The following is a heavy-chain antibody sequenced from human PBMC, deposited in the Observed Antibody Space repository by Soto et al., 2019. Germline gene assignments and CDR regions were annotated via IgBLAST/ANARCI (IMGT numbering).Heavy chain of an antibody. CDR2: INPSGGST. Sequence: XSVKVSYKASGYTFTSYYMHLVRQSPGQGLEWMGIINPSGGSTSYAQKFQGRVTMTRDTSTSTVYMELSSLRSEDTAVYYCARDLTMIVPGVLDYWGQGTLVTVS. CDR1: GYTFTSYY. V-gene: IGHV1-46*01. J-gene: IGHJ4*02. D-gene: IGHD3-22*01. CDR3: ARDLTMIVPGVLDY.